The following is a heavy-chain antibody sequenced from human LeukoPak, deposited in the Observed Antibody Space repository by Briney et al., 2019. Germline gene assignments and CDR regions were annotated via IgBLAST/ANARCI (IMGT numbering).Heavy chain of an antibody. J-gene: IGHJ3*02. CDR3: ARSYAPGYI. CDR1: GFTFSSYG. D-gene: IGHD2-2*01. CDR2: ISGSGGST. Sequence: GGTLRLSCTASGFTFSSYGMSWVRQAPGKGLEWVSAISGSGGSTYYADSVKGRFTISRDNSKNTLYLQMNSLRAGDTAVYYCARSYAPGYIWGQGTMVTVSS. V-gene: IGHV3-23*01.